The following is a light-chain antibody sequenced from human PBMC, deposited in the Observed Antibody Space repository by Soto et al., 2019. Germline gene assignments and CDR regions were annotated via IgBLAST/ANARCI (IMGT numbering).Light chain of an antibody. J-gene: IGLJ1*01. CDR1: SSDVGGYNY. CDR3: SSFTNTITRYA. Sequence: HSVLTQPASVSGSPGQSITISCTGTSSDVGGYNYVSWFQHHPGKAPKLIIYEVSYRPSGVSNRFSGSKSGDTASLTISGLQAEDEADYYCSSFTNTITRYAFGTGTTVTVL. CDR2: EVS. V-gene: IGLV2-14*01.